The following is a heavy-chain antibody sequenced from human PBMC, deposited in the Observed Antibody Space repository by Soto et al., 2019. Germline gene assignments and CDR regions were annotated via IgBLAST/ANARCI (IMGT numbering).Heavy chain of an antibody. D-gene: IGHD3-16*01. CDR2: INPSGGNT. J-gene: IGHJ4*02. CDR3: ARKGGDY. V-gene: IGHV1-46*03. Sequence: QVQLVQSGAEVKKPGASVKVSCKASGYAFTSYIIHWVRQAPGQGLEWTGIINPSGGNTNYAQTFQGRVTMTRDTSTSTVYMELSSLRSEDTAVYYCARKGGDYWGQGTLVTVSS. CDR1: GYAFTSYI.